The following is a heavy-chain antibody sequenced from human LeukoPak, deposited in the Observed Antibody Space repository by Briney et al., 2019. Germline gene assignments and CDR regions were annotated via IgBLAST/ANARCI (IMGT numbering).Heavy chain of an antibody. D-gene: IGHD3-22*01. J-gene: IGHJ6*03. CDR2: IIPIFGTA. Sequence: GASVKVSCKASGGTFSSYAISWVRQAPGQGLEWMGGIIPIFGTANYAQKFQGRVTITADESTSTAYMELSSLRSEDTAVYYCARRHYDGSGYYYYYYYMDVWGKGTTVTISS. V-gene: IGHV1-69*13. CDR3: ARRHYDGSGYYYYYYYMDV. CDR1: GGTFSSYA.